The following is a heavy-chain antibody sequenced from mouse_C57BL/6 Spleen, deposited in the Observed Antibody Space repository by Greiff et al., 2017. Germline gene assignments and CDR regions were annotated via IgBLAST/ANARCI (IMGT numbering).Heavy chain of an antibody. J-gene: IGHJ2*01. D-gene: IGHD2-3*01. V-gene: IGHV5-9*01. CDR3: ARQRALLYEGPYFDY. Sequence: DVQLVESGGGLVKPGGSLKLSCAASGFTFSSYTMSWVRQTPEKRLEWVATISGGGGNTYYPDSVKGRFTISRDNAKNTLYLQMSSLRSEDTALYYCARQRALLYEGPYFDYWGQGTTLTVSS. CDR2: ISGGGGNT. CDR1: GFTFSSYT.